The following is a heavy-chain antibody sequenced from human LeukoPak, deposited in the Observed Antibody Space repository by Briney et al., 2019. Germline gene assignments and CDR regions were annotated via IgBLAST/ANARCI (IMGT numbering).Heavy chain of an antibody. CDR3: ARERTVTLGGYYYYGMDV. CDR1: GFTFSSYE. J-gene: IGHJ6*02. D-gene: IGHD4-17*01. V-gene: IGHV3-48*03. CDR2: ISSSGSTI. Sequence: PGGSLRLSCAASGFTFSSYEMNWVRQAPGMGMERASYISSSGSTIYYDDSVKGRCTITRDNGNNSLYLQMNSLKAADTAVYYCARERTVTLGGYYYYGMDVWGQGTTVTVSS.